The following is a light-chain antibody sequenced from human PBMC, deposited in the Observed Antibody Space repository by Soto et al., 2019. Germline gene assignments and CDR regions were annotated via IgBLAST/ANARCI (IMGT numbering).Light chain of an antibody. CDR1: QNIGNS. Sequence: IVMTQSPATLSMSPGQRASLYCRASQNIGNSLAWYQQNPGQAPRLLISGASTRDTGVPARFSGSGSGKEFTLTISSLQSEDFAVYYCQQQDNSPWMFGQGTKVDIK. CDR2: GAS. V-gene: IGKV3-15*01. J-gene: IGKJ1*01. CDR3: QQQDNSPWM.